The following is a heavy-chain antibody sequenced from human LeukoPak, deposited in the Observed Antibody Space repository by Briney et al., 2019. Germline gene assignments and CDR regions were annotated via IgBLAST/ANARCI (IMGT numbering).Heavy chain of an antibody. CDR3: AKPRYCSGGSCYSGWFDP. D-gene: IGHD2-15*01. CDR1: GFTFSSYA. CDR2: ISGSGGST. J-gene: IGHJ5*02. Sequence: PGGSLRLSCAASGFTFSSYAMSWVRQAPGKGLEWVSAISGSGGSTYYADSVKGRFTISRDNSKNTLYLQMNSLRAEDTAVYYCAKPRYCSGGSCYSGWFDPWGQGTLVTVSS. V-gene: IGHV3-23*01.